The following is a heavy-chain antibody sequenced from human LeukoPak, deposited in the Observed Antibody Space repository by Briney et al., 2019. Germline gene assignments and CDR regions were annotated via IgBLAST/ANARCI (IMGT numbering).Heavy chain of an antibody. CDR1: GFTFRTYW. CDR3: ARSVSGNYGRFDY. CDR2: ISPDGSST. Sequence: PGGSLRLSCAGSGFTFRTYWMHWVRQGPGKGLVWVSRISPDGSSTSYADSVKGRFTISRDNADNTLYLQMNSLRVEDTAVYYCARSVSGNYGRFDYWGPGTLVTVSS. D-gene: IGHD1-26*01. V-gene: IGHV3-74*01. J-gene: IGHJ4*02.